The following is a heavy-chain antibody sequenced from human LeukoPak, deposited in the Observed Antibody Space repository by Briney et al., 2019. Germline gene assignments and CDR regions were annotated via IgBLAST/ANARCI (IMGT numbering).Heavy chain of an antibody. V-gene: IGHV4-39*01. CDR1: GGSISSSSYY. CDR2: IYYSGST. D-gene: IGHD3-10*01. J-gene: IGHJ6*02. CDR3: ARHYGSGSYYYYYYGMDV. Sequence: SETLSLTCTVPGGSISSSSYYWGWIRQPPGKGLEWIGSIYYSGSTYYNPSLKSRVTISVDTSKNQFSLKLSSVTAADTAVYYCARHYGSGSYYYYYYGMDVWGQGTTVTVSS.